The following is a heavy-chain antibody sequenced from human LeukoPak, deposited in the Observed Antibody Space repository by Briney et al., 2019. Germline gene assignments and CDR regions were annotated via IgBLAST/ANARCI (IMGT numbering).Heavy chain of an antibody. CDR2: ISGSGGGT. CDR1: GFTFNSYA. Sequence: GGSLRLSCAASGFTFNSYAMSWVRQAPEKGLEWVATISGSGGGTYYADSVKGRFTISRDDPKNTLHLQMNSLRAEDTAVYYCAKDLGRYRNNYFDYWGQGTLVTVSS. D-gene: IGHD1-26*01. V-gene: IGHV3-23*01. CDR3: AKDLGRYRNNYFDY. J-gene: IGHJ4*02.